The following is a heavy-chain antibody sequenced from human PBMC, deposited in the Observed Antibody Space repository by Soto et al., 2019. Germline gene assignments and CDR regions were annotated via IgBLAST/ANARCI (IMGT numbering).Heavy chain of an antibody. Sequence: QVQLVQSGAEVKKPGSSVKVSCKASGGTFSSYAISWVRQAPGQGVEWMGGIIPIFGTANYAQKFQGRVTITADESTSTANMELSSLRSEDKAVYYCARVTIVATIDYYGMDVWGQRTTVPVSS. CDR1: GGTFSSYA. V-gene: IGHV1-69*12. D-gene: IGHD5-12*01. CDR2: IIPIFGTA. J-gene: IGHJ6*02. CDR3: ARVTIVATIDYYGMDV.